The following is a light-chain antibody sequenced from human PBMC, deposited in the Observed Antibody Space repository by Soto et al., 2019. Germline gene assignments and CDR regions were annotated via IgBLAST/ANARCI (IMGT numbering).Light chain of an antibody. CDR3: SAYTSTNNWV. V-gene: IGLV2-14*01. Sequence: QSVLTQPASVSGSPGQSITISCTGTSSDVGGYNYVSWFQQHPGKVPKLLISEVSNRPSGVSNRLSGSKSGNTASLTISGLQAEDEADYYCSAYTSTNNWVFGGGTKLTVL. CDR1: SSDVGGYNY. J-gene: IGLJ3*02. CDR2: EVS.